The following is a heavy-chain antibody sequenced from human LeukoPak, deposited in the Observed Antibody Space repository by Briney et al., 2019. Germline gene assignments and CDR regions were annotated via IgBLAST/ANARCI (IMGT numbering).Heavy chain of an antibody. Sequence: GSLRLSCAASGFTFSNAWMSWIRQPPGKGLEWIGSIYYSGSTYYNPSLKSRVTISVDTSKNQFSLKLSSVTAADTAVYYCARDTHSSNIRIFDYWGQGTLVTVSS. CDR3: ARDTHSSNIRIFDY. D-gene: IGHD5-18*01. CDR2: IYYSGST. V-gene: IGHV4-4*02. CDR1: GFTFSNAW. J-gene: IGHJ4*02.